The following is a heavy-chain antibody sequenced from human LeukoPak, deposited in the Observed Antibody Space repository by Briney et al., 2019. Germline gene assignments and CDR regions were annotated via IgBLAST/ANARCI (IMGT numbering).Heavy chain of an antibody. J-gene: IGHJ4*02. CDR2: IYYSGST. V-gene: IGHV4-59*01. CDR1: GGSISSYY. CDR3: ARRYCSSTSCYGGGWFDY. Sequence: SETLSLTCTVSGGSISSYYWSWIRQPPGKGLEWIGYIYYSGSTNYNPSLKSRVTISVDTSKIQFSLKLSSVTAADTAVYYCARRYCSSTSCYGGGWFDYWGQGTLVTVSS. D-gene: IGHD2-2*01.